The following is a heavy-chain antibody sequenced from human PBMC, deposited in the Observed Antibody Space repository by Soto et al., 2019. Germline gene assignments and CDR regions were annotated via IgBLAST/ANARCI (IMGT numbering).Heavy chain of an antibody. CDR1: GFTFSSYA. CDR2: ISYDGSNK. D-gene: IGHD1-1*01. V-gene: IGHV3-30-3*01. J-gene: IGHJ3*02. CDR3: ASRACDKRSHAFDS. Sequence: QVQLVESGGGVVQPGRSLRLSCAASGFTFSSYAMHWVRQAPGNGLEWVAVISYDGSNKYYADTVKGRFTICRDNSKNTLYLQMNSLRAEDTAVYYCASRACDKRSHAFDSWGQGTMVTVSS.